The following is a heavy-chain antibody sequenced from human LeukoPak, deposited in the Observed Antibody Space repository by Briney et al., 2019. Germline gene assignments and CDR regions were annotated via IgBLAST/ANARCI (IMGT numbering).Heavy chain of an antibody. CDR3: AKAVRISNLGVDY. Sequence: PGRSLRLSCAASGFTFSSYAMSWVRQAPGKGLEWVSGISRGGGSTYYADSVKGRFTISRDNSKNTLYLQMNSLRAEDTAVYYCAKAVRISNLGVDYWGQGTLVTVSS. V-gene: IGHV3-23*01. D-gene: IGHD3-16*01. CDR2: ISRGGGST. CDR1: GFTFSSYA. J-gene: IGHJ4*02.